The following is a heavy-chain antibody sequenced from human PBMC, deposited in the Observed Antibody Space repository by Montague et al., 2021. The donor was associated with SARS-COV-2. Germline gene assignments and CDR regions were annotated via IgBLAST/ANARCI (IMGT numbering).Heavy chain of an antibody. CDR1: GFTFSSYS. Sequence: SLRLSCAASGFTFSSYSLNWVRQAPGKGLEWVSHINSSRSTTYYADSVKGRFTISRDNAKNSLYLQMNSLRDEDTAVYYCAGDFDGAWSEYYFDYWGQGTPVTVSS. V-gene: IGHV3-48*02. D-gene: IGHD4/OR15-4a*01. CDR2: INSSRSTT. CDR3: AGDFDGAWSEYYFDY. J-gene: IGHJ4*01.